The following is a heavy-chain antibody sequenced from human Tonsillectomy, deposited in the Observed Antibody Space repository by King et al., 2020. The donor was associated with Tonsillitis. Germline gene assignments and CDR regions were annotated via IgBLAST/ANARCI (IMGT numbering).Heavy chain of an antibody. D-gene: IGHD3-9*01. J-gene: IGHJ4*02. V-gene: IGHV3-23*04. CDR1: GFTFSSFA. CDR2: ISGSGGYT. CDR3: ATQNVLQYFDWLLPTDY. Sequence: EVQLVESGGGLVQPGGSLRLSCAASGFTFSSFAMTWVRQAPGKGLEWVAGISGSGGYTYYADSVKGRFTISRDNSKNTLYLQMNSLRAEDTAVYYRATQNVLQYFDWLLPTDYWGQGTMVTVSS.